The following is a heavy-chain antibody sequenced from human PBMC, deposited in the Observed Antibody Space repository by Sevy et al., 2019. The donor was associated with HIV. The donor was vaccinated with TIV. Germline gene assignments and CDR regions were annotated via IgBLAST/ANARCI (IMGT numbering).Heavy chain of an antibody. CDR2: LSFGCGKI. CDR3: AREGCSRPHDY. Sequence: GGSLRLSCTASGFALYEYSMSWIRQAPGKGLEWVATLSFGCGKINYADSVKGRFTISRDNSKNSFYLQMDNLRVEDTALYYSAREGCSRPHDYWGQGTRVTVSS. V-gene: IGHV3-23*01. D-gene: IGHD2-8*01. J-gene: IGHJ4*02. CDR1: GFALYEYS.